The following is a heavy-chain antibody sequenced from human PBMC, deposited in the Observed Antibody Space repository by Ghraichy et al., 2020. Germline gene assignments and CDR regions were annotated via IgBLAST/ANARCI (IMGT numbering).Heavy chain of an antibody. D-gene: IGHD3-22*01. CDR1: GYTFTSYY. Sequence: ASVKVSCKVSGYTFTSYYIHWVRQAPGQGLEWMGLINPSGGRTSYAQTFQGRVTVTRDTSTSTVSMELTSLRSEDTAVYHCVRDRTSYYDSSGYYSPWFDPWGQGTLVTVSS. CDR3: VRDRTSYYDSSGYYSPWFDP. J-gene: IGHJ5*02. CDR2: INPSGGRT. V-gene: IGHV1-46*03.